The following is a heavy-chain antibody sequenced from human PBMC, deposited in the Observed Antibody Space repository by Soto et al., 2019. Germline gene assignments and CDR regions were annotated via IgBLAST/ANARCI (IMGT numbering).Heavy chain of an antibody. CDR3: ARYPYCSGGSCYSGNYYYYMDV. D-gene: IGHD2-15*01. CDR2: IIPILGIA. V-gene: IGHV1-69*02. J-gene: IGHJ6*03. CDR1: GGTFSSYT. Sequence: QVQLVQSGAEVQKPGSSVKVSCKASGGTFSSYTISWVRQAPGQGLEWMGRIIPILGIANYAQKFQGRVTITADKSTSTAYMELSSLRSEDTAVYYCARYPYCSGGSCYSGNYYYYMDVWGKGTTVTVSS.